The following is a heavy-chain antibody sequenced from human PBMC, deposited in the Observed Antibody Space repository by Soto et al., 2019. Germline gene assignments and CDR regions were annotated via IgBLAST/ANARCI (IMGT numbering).Heavy chain of an antibody. CDR2: IWYDGSNK. J-gene: IGHJ5*02. Sequence: GGSLRLSCAASGFTFSSYGMHWVRQAPGKGLEWVAVIWYDGSNKYYADSVKGRFTISRDNSKNTLYLQMNSLRAEDTAVYYCARGDYDSSGYNWFDPWGQGTLVTVS. V-gene: IGHV3-33*01. CDR1: GFTFSSYG. CDR3: ARGDYDSSGYNWFDP. D-gene: IGHD3-22*01.